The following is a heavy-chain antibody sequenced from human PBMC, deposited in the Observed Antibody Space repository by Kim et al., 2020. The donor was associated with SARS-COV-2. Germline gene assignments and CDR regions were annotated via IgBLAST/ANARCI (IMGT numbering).Heavy chain of an antibody. CDR3: AREGTAGYSSSWQGVDWFDP. D-gene: IGHD6-13*01. V-gene: IGHV7-4-1*02. CDR1: GYTFTSYA. J-gene: IGHJ5*02. Sequence: ASVKVSCKASGYTFTSYAMNWVRQPPGQGLEWMGWINTNTGNPTYAQGFTGRFVFSLDTSVSTAYLQISSLKAEDTAVYYCAREGTAGYSSSWQGVDWFDPWGQGTLVTVSS. CDR2: INTNTGNP.